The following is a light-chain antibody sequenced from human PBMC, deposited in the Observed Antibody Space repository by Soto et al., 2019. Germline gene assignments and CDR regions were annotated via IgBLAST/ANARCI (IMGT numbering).Light chain of an antibody. CDR2: AAS. CDR1: QGISNY. V-gene: IGKV1-27*01. Sequence: DLQMTQSPSSLSASVGDRVTITCRASQGISNYLAWYQQKPGKVPKLLIYAASTLQSGVPARFSGSGSGPEFTLTISSLQPEDVATYYCQKYNSVPFTFGPGTKVDIK. J-gene: IGKJ3*01. CDR3: QKYNSVPFT.